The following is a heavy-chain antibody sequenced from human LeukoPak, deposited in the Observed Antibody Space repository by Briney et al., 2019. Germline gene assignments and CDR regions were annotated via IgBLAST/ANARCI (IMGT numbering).Heavy chain of an antibody. V-gene: IGHV4-39*07. J-gene: IGHJ5*02. CDR2: IYYSGST. CDR1: GGSISGSSYY. CDR3: ARAGYNWFDP. Sequence: SETLSLTCTVSGGSISGSSYYWGWIRQPPGKGLEWIGSIYYSGSTYYNPSLKSRVTISVDTSKNQFSLKLSSVTAADTAVYYCARAGYNWFDPWGQGTLVTVSS.